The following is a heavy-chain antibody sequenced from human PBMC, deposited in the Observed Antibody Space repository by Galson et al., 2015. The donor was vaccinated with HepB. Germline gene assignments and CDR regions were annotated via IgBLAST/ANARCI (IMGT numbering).Heavy chain of an antibody. CDR1: GFTFSSYW. CDR2: IKQDGSEK. Sequence: LRLSCAASGFTFSSYWMSCVRQAPGKGLEWVANIKQDGSEKYYMDSVKGRFTISRDNAKNSLYLQMNSLRAEDTAVYYCARDVPMVRGVNGVYYYYYYYMDVWGKGTTVTVSS. CDR3: ARDVPMVRGVNGVYYYYYYYMDV. J-gene: IGHJ6*03. D-gene: IGHD3-10*01. V-gene: IGHV3-7*01.